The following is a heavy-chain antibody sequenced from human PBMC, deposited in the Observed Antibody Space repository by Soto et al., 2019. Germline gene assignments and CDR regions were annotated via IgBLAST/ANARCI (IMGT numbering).Heavy chain of an antibody. CDR2: ISHSGST. J-gene: IGHJ6*02. CDR1: GGSINSGGYS. V-gene: IGHV4-30-2*01. D-gene: IGHD2-2*01. CDR3: ARRSCNSPSCYYYGLDV. Sequence: QLQLQESGSGLVKPSQTLSLTCAVSGGSINSGGYSWSWIRQPPGKGLEWIGFISHSGSTYYNRSLKSRVTTSMDTSKNHFSLKLSSVTAADTAVYYCARRSCNSPSCYYYGLDVWGHGTTVTVSS.